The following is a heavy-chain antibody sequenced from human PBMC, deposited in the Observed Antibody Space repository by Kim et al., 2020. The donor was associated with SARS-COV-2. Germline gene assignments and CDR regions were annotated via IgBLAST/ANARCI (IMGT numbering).Heavy chain of an antibody. V-gene: IGHV1-18*01. Sequence: ASVKVSCRASGYTFTSYGITWVRQAPGQGLEWIGWISGYNGITDYAQKFQGRVTMTTDISTGTVYMDLRSLRSDDSAIYYCARKGTNYYGSGKDWLEHWGQGTLVTVSS. CDR1: GYTFTSYG. D-gene: IGHD3-10*01. CDR3: ARKGTNYYGSGKDWLEH. J-gene: IGHJ5*02. CDR2: ISGYNGIT.